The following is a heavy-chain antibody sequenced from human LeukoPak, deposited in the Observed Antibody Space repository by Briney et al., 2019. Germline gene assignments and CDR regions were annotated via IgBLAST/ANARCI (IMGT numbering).Heavy chain of an antibody. CDR3: ARGPGTIAATGPFDY. D-gene: IGHD2-15*01. CDR2: ISAYNGNT. CDR1: GYTFTRYG. Sequence: GASVKVSCKASGYTFTRYGISWVRQAPGQGLEWMGWISAYNGNTNYAQKLQGRVNMTTDTSTSTAYMELRRLRSDDTAVYYCARGPGTIAATGPFDYWGQGTLVTVSS. V-gene: IGHV1-18*01. J-gene: IGHJ4*02.